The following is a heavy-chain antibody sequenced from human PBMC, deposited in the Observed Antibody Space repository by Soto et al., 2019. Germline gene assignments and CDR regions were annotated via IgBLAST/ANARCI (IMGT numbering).Heavy chain of an antibody. CDR1: GGSISGGVGGLYY. CDR3: AREVIPLTTDWYFDL. D-gene: IGHD4-17*01. CDR2: IYDSGST. Sequence: QLQLRESGPGLVKPSETLSLTCTVSGGSISGGVGGLYYWSWIRQPPGKGLEWIGYIYDSGSTYYHPSLKSRITTSVDPSKTQSSPRLSSVTAADTAVYYCAREVIPLTTDWYFDLWGRGTLVTVSS. J-gene: IGHJ2*01. V-gene: IGHV4-30-4*01.